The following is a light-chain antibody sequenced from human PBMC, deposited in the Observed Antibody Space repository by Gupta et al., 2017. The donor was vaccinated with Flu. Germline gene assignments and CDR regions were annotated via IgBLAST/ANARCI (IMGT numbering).Light chain of an antibody. CDR2: WAS. CDR3: QQYSAIPFT. V-gene: IGKV4-1*01. CDR1: QSVLYRFNNKYN. J-gene: IGKJ3*01. Sequence: DIVLTQSPDSLAVSLGDRAIISCKSSQSVLYRFNNKYNLDWYQQRPGQPPRLLIYWASTRHSGVPDRFSGSGSGTDVTLAISSLQAEDVAVYYCQQYSAIPFTFGPGTKVDLK.